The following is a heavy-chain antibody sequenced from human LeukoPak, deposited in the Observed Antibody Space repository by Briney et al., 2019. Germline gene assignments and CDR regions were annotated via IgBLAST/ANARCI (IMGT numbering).Heavy chain of an antibody. CDR3: ARGLRVRSSWYFDL. V-gene: IGHV4-59*01. CDR1: GGSISSYY. Sequence: SETLSLTCTVSGGSISSYYWSWIRQPPGKGLEWIGYIYYSGSTNCNPSLKSRVTISVDTSKNQFSLKLSSVTAADTAVYYCARGLRVRSSWYFDLWGRGTLVTVSS. D-gene: IGHD4-17*01. J-gene: IGHJ2*01. CDR2: IYYSGST.